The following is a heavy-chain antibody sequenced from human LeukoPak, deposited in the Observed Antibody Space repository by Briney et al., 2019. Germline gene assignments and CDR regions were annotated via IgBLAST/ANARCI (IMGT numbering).Heavy chain of an antibody. CDR1: GFTFSSRG. Sequence: GGSLRLSCAASGFTFSSRGMSWVRQAPGKGLEWVSSITPSGDGTYYAASVKGRFTISRDNSKNTLYLQMNSLRAEDTAVYYCAKWARIRWEPQGVDYWGQGTLVTVSS. CDR3: AKWARIRWEPQGVDY. J-gene: IGHJ4*02. CDR2: ITPSGDGT. D-gene: IGHD5-12*01. V-gene: IGHV3-23*01.